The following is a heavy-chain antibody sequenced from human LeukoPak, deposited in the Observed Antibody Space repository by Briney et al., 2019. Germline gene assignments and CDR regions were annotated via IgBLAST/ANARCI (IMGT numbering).Heavy chain of an antibody. CDR2: ISGSGGST. D-gene: IGHD3-22*01. J-gene: IGHJ4*02. CDR3: AKDLYYDSSGSFDY. Sequence: QPGGSLRLSCAASGFTFSSYAMSWVRQAPGKGLEWVSAISGSGGSTYYADSVKGRFTISRDNAKNSLYLQMNSLRAEDTALYYCAKDLYYDSSGSFDYWGQGTLVTVSS. V-gene: IGHV3-23*01. CDR1: GFTFSSYA.